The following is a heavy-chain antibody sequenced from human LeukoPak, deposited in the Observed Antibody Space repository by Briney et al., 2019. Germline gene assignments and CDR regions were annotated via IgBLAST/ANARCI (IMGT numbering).Heavy chain of an antibody. V-gene: IGHV1-18*01. CDR2: ICTYNTNT. J-gene: IGHJ4*02. D-gene: IGHD3-10*01. CDR3: ARDVGLSIGSPDVGDY. Sequence: ASVTVSFKSSVYTFTSHGNSWLRQAPGQGLEWVGWICTYNTNTSYAQKPQGRVTMTTDTSTSTAYMELRSAKSDDTAVYYCARDVGLSIGSPDVGDYWGQGTLVTVSS. CDR1: VYTFTSHG.